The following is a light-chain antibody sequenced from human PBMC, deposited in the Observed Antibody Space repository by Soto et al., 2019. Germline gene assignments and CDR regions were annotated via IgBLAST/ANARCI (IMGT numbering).Light chain of an antibody. CDR1: QSVSSD. CDR3: QQYDNWPQT. V-gene: IGKV3-15*01. J-gene: IGKJ1*01. Sequence: ILITHCRGTVSVXPWXVXXXXXXASQSVSSDLAWYQHKPGQAPRLLIYGASTRATGIPARFSGRGSGTEFTLTISSLQSVDFAVYYCQQYDNWPQTFGQGTKVDI. CDR2: GAS.